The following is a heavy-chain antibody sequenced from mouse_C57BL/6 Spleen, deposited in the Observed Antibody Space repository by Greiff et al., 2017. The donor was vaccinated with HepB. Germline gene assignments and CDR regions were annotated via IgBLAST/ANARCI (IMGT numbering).Heavy chain of an antibody. CDR3: ASYDYDEAY. CDR1: GYTFTSYT. J-gene: IGHJ3*01. D-gene: IGHD2-4*01. CDR2: INPSSGYT. Sequence: VQLQQSGAELARPGASVKMSCKASGYTFTSYTMHWVNQRPGQGLEWIGYINPSSGYTKYNQKFKDKATLTADKSSSTAYMQLSSLTSEDSAVYYCASYDYDEAYWGQGTLVTVSA. V-gene: IGHV1-4*01.